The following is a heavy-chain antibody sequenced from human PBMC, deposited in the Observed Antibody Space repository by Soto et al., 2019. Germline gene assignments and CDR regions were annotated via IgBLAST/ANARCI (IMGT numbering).Heavy chain of an antibody. D-gene: IGHD6-13*01. CDR2: MNPNNGHT. CDR1: GYTFTNYD. V-gene: IGHV1-8*01. CDR3: VRIAAGGDY. Sequence: ASVKVSCKASGYTFTNYDINCVRQATGQGLEWMGWMNPNNGHTGYAQKFQGRVTMTRNTSISTAYMELTSLRSGDTAIYYCVRIAAGGDYWGQGTLVTVSS. J-gene: IGHJ4*02.